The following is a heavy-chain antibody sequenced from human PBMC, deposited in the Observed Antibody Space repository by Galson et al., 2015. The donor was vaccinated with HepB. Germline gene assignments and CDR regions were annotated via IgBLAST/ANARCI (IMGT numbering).Heavy chain of an antibody. CDR3: ARDMPDGLTQGVRALDY. CDR2: ISGNTLNT. Sequence: SVKVSCKASGYTFFDYGISWVRQAPGQGLEWMGWISGNTLNTKFAQKVQGRVTMTTDTSTSTAYMEVRSLGSDDTAVYFCARDMPDGLTQGVRALDYWGQGTLVTVSS. D-gene: IGHD3-10*01. V-gene: IGHV1-18*04. CDR1: GYTFFDYG. J-gene: IGHJ4*02.